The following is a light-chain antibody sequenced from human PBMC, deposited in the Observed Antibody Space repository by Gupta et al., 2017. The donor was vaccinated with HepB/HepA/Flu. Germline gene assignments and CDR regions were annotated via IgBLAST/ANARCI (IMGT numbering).Light chain of an antibody. V-gene: IGKV3D-11*02. CDR2: DAS. CDR3: QQRSNCLT. Sequence: EIVFTQSPATLSLSPGERATLSCRASQSVSSYLAWYQQKPGQAPRLLIYDASNRATGIPARFSGSGPGTDFTLTISSLEPEDFAVYYWQQRSNCLTFGGGTKVEIK. CDR1: QSVSSY. J-gene: IGKJ4*01.